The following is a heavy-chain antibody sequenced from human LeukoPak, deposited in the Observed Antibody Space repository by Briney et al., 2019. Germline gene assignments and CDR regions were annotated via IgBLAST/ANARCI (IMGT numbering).Heavy chain of an antibody. J-gene: IGHJ4*02. CDR1: GGSISSSSYY. D-gene: IGHD6-13*01. CDR2: IYYSGST. V-gene: IGHV4-39*07. CDR3: ASYSSSWYYFDY. Sequence: SETLSLTCTVSGGSISSSSYYWGWIRQPPGKGLEWIGSIYYSGSTYYNPSLKSRVTISVDTSKNQFSLKLSSVTAADTAVYYCASYSSSWYYFDYWGQGTLVTVSS.